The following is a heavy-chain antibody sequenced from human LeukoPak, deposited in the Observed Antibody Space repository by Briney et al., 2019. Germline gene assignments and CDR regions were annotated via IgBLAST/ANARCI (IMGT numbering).Heavy chain of an antibody. Sequence: GALRLSCAASGFTFSDYYMSWIRQAPGKGLEWVSYISSSGSTIYYADSVKGRFTISRDNAKNSLYLQMNSLRAEDTAVYYCARVDIVPAAIPYWGQGTLVTVSS. J-gene: IGHJ4*02. CDR1: GFTFSDYY. D-gene: IGHD2-2*01. CDR3: ARVDIVPAAIPY. V-gene: IGHV3-11*01. CDR2: ISSSGSTI.